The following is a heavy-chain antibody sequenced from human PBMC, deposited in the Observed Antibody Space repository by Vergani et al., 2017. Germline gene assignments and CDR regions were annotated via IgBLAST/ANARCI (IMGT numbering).Heavy chain of an antibody. Sequence: QVQLVQSGAEVKKPGASVKVSCKASGYTFTSYGISWVRQAPGQGLEWMGWINPNSGGTNYAQKFQGRVTMTRDTSISTAYMELSRLRSDDTAVYYCASPREGAAGSFDYWGQGTLVTVSS. CDR2: INPNSGGT. CDR1: GYTFTSYG. D-gene: IGHD6-13*01. V-gene: IGHV1-2*02. CDR3: ASPREGAAGSFDY. J-gene: IGHJ4*02.